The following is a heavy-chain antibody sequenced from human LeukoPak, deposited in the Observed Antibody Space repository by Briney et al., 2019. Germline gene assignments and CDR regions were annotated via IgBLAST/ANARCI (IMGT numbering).Heavy chain of an antibody. CDR1: GFTFTDYA. D-gene: IGHD3-10*01. V-gene: IGHV3-23*01. J-gene: IGHJ5*02. CDR2: ILATRGNT. CDR3: ARAVITMVRGVIISWFDP. Sequence: GGSLRLSCAASGFTFTDYAMTWVRQAPGRGLEWVSAILATRGNTYYTDSVKGRFTVSRDNSRNTLYLQMNSLRAEDTAVYYCARAVITMVRGVIISWFDPWGQGTLVTVSS.